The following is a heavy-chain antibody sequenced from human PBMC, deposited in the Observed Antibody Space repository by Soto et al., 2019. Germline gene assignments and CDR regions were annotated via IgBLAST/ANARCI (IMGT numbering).Heavy chain of an antibody. CDR2: ISGSGDRT. J-gene: IGHJ4*02. CDR3: VKDDGGNPSTAPH. D-gene: IGHD2-15*01. V-gene: IGHV3-23*01. Sequence: EVQLQESGGGLVQPGGSLRLSCAASGITIRNYPMSWVRQAPGKGLDWVSGISGSGDRTYYADSAKGRFTISKDFSKNSLSLQLDSLRVEDTAVYFSVKDDGGNPSTAPHWGQGTLVSVSS. CDR1: GITIRNYP.